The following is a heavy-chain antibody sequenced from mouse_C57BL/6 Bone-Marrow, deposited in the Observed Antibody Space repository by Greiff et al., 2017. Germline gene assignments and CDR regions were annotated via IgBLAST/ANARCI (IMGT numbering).Heavy chain of an antibody. Sequence: QVQLQQSGAELVRPGASVKLSCEASGYTFTSYGISWVKQRTGQGLAWIGDIYPRSGYTYYNEKFKGKATLTADKSSSTADMELRSLTSEDSAVYFSAKDYAFYFDYWGQGTTLTVSS. CDR3: AKDYAFYFDY. CDR2: IYPRSGYT. J-gene: IGHJ2*01. D-gene: IGHD2-4*01. CDR1: GYTFTSYG. V-gene: IGHV1-81*01.